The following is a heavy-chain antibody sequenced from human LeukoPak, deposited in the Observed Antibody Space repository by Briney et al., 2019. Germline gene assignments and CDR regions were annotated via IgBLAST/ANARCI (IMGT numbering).Heavy chain of an antibody. CDR2: VSHSGST. D-gene: IGHD6-13*01. V-gene: IGHV4-39*01. CDR3: ARHVIIGREQQLTQSFDY. J-gene: IGHJ4*02. CDR1: GGSVSNTNYY. Sequence: PSETLSLTCTVSGGSVSNTNYYWAWIRQPPGKGLEWIGSVSHSGSTYYNPSLKSRVTISVDTSKNQFSLKLSSVTAADTAVYYCARHVIIGREQQLTQSFDYWGQGTLVTVSS.